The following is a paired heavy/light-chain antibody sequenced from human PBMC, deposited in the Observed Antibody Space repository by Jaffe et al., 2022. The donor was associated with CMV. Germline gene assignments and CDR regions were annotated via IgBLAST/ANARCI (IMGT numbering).Light chain of an antibody. Sequence: DVQMTQSPSSLSASVGDRVTITCRASQDISYHLAWFQQKPGKAPKSLIYSASSLQSGVPSRFSGSGSGTHFTLTINSLQPEDFATYYCQQYTDYPLTFGGGTKVEIK. J-gene: IGKJ4*01. CDR1: QDISYH. CDR2: SAS. V-gene: IGKV1-16*01. CDR3: QQYTDYPLT.
Heavy chain of an antibody. Sequence: EVQVVESGGGLVQPGGSLRLSCAASGFTFSSYWMHWVRQAPGKGLVWVSRINNDGTSTSYADSVRGRFTISRDNAKNTLYLQMNSLRVEDTAVYYCVRDGSVARLDYWGQGNLVTVSS. D-gene: IGHD6-19*01. CDR3: VRDGSVARLDY. CDR2: INNDGTST. CDR1: GFTFSSYW. V-gene: IGHV3-74*01. J-gene: IGHJ4*02.